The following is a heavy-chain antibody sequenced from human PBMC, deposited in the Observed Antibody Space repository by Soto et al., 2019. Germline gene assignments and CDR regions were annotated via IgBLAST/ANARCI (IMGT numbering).Heavy chain of an antibody. D-gene: IGHD6-19*01. CDR1: GGSFSGYY. J-gene: IGHJ4*02. CDR3: ARRSGWYPFDY. CDR2: INHSGST. Sequence: SETLSLTCAVYGGSFSGYYWSWIRQPPGKGLEWIGEINHSGSTNYNPSLKSRVTISVDTSKNQFSLKLSSVTAADTAVYYCARRSGWYPFDYWGQGTLVTVSS. V-gene: IGHV4-34*01.